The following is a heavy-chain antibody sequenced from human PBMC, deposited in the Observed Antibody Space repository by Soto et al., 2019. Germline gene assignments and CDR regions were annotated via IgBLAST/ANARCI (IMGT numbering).Heavy chain of an antibody. V-gene: IGHV1-69*13. Sequence: ASVKVSCKACGGTFSSYAISWVRQAPGQGLEWMGGIIPIFGTANYAQKFQGRVTITADESTSTAYMELSSLRSEDTAMYYCARPDYTQDVWYHTYDIWGQGTMVTVSS. J-gene: IGHJ3*02. CDR2: IIPIFGTA. D-gene: IGHD3-3*01. CDR1: GGTFSSYA. CDR3: ARPDYTQDVWYHTYDI.